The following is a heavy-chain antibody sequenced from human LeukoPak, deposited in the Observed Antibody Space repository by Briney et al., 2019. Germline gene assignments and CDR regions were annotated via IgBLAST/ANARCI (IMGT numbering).Heavy chain of an antibody. CDR3: AKGSGGSCHSATDY. Sequence: GGSLRLSCAASGFSFSSYAMNWVRQAPGKGLEWVSVICGSSSSTYYVDSVKGRFTISRDNSKNTLYLQMNSLRAEDTAIYYCAKGSGGSCHSATDYWGQGTLVTISS. CDR2: ICGSSSST. V-gene: IGHV3-23*01. CDR1: GFSFSSYA. J-gene: IGHJ4*02. D-gene: IGHD2-15*01.